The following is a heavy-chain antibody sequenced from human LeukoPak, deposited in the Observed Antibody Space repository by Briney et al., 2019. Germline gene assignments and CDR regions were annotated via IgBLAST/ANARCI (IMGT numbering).Heavy chain of an antibody. Sequence: WGSLRLSCAASGFTFSSYAMSWVRQAPGKGLEWGSAISGSGGSTYYADSVKGRFTISRDNSKNTLYLQMNTLRAEDTAVYYCAKAIGSRVYHAFDIWGQGKMVTVSS. V-gene: IGHV3-23*01. J-gene: IGHJ3*02. D-gene: IGHD6-13*01. CDR1: GFTFSSYA. CDR3: AKAIGSRVYHAFDI. CDR2: ISGSGGST.